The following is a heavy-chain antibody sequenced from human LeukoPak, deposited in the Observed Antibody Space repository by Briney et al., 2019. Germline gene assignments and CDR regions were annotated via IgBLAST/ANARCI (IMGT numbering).Heavy chain of an antibody. CDR2: IYYSGST. CDR3: VIAADDAFDI. Sequence: SETLSLTCTVSGGSISSSSYYWGWIRQPPGKGLEWIGSIYYSGSTYYNPSLKSRVTISVDTSKNQFSLKLSSVTAADTAVYYCVIAADDAFDIWGQGTMVTVSS. V-gene: IGHV4-39*01. J-gene: IGHJ3*02. D-gene: IGHD6-13*01. CDR1: GGSISSSSYY.